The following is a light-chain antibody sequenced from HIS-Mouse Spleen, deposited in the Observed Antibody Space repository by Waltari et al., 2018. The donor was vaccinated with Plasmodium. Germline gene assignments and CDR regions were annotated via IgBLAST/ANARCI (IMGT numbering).Light chain of an antibody. J-gene: IGKJ1*01. CDR2: AAS. V-gene: IGKV1-39*01. CDR3: QQSYSTPWT. CDR1: QSISSY. Sequence: DIQMTQSPSSLSASVGDRVTITCRASQSISSYLNWYQHKPGKAPKLLIYAASSLQSGVPSRFSGSGSGTDFTLTISSLQPEDFATYYCQQSYSTPWTFGQG.